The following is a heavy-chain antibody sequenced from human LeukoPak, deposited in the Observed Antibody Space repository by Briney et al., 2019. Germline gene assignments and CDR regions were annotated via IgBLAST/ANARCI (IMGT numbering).Heavy chain of an antibody. CDR3: ARGLCGGDCYDY. J-gene: IGHJ4*02. V-gene: IGHV3-21*01. CDR2: ISSNSDYI. D-gene: IGHD2-21*01. Sequence: GGSLRLSYAASGFTFSSYAMTWVRQAPGKGLEWVSSISSNSDYIYYADSVKGRFTISRDNAKNSLYLQMNSLRAEDTAVYYCARGLCGGDCYDYWGQGTLVTVSS. CDR1: GFTFSSYA.